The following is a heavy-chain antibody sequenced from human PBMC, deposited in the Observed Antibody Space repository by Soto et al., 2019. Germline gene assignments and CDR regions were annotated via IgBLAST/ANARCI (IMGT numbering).Heavy chain of an antibody. J-gene: IGHJ4*02. D-gene: IGHD7-27*01. CDR2: IYYNGNT. CDR3: TRANWYSEY. V-gene: IGHV4-59*11. CDR1: GGSISNHY. Sequence: SETLSLTCTVSGGSISNHYWSWIRQPPGKGLEWIGYIYYNGNTNYNPPLKSRVTMSVDTSKNQTSLKLSSVTAADTAVYYCTRANWYSEYWGQGTLVTVSS.